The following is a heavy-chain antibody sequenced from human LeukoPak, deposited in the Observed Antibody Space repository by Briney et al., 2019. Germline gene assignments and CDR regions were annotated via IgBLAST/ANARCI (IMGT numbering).Heavy chain of an antibody. CDR3: ARHKSSGAYPLDY. J-gene: IGHJ4*02. CDR1: GGSISSYY. Sequence: SETLSLTCTVSGGSISSYYWSWFRQPPGERLEWIANIHSNGYTDYNPSLKSRITISVDMSRNQFSLKLNSMTVADTAVYYCARHKSSGAYPLDYWGQGTQVTVSS. V-gene: IGHV4-59*08. D-gene: IGHD3-10*01. CDR2: IHSNGYT.